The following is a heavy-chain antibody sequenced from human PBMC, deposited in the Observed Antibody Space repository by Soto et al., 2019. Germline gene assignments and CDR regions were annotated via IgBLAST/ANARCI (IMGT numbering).Heavy chain of an antibody. CDR1: GGSISSYY. J-gene: IGHJ6*02. CDR2: IYYSGST. D-gene: IGHD3-3*01. CDR3: ARGGNDFWSGLYYYYYYGMDV. V-gene: IGHV4-59*01. Sequence: SETLSLTCTVSGGSISSYYWSWIRQPPGKGLEWIGYIYYSGSTNYNPSLKSRVTISVDKSKNQFSLKLSSVTAADTAVYYCARGGNDFWSGLYYYYYYGMDVWGQGTTVTVSS.